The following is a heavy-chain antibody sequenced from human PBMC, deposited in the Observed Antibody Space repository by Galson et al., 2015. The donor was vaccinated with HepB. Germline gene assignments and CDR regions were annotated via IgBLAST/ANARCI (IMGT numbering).Heavy chain of an antibody. CDR1: GYTFTTYA. CDR3: ARDLNSWNLYFAMDV. CDR2: INTNIGNP. J-gene: IGHJ6*02. D-gene: IGHD1-20*01. Sequence: SVKVSCKASGYTFTTYAMNWVRQAPGQGLEWMGWINTNIGNPTYAQGFTGRFVFSLDTSVTTAYLQISSLKAEATAVYYCARDLNSWNLYFAMDVWGQGTTVTVSS. V-gene: IGHV7-4-1*02.